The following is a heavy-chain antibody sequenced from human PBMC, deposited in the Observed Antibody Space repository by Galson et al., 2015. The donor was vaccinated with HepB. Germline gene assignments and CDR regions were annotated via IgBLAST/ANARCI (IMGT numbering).Heavy chain of an antibody. D-gene: IGHD6-13*01. V-gene: IGHV6-1*01. J-gene: IGHJ3*02. Sequence: CAISGDSVSSNSAAWNWIRQSPSRGLEWLGRTYYRSKWYNDYAVSVKSRITINPDTSKNQFSLQLNSVTPEDTAVYYCAREEYSSSWYGVGAFDIWGQGTMATVSS. CDR2: TYYRSKWYN. CDR3: AREEYSSSWYGVGAFDI. CDR1: GDSVSSNSAA.